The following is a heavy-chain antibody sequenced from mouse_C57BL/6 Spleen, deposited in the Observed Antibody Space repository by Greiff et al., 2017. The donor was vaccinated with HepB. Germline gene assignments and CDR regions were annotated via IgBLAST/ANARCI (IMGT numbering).Heavy chain of an antibody. J-gene: IGHJ2*01. V-gene: IGHV3-6*01. D-gene: IGHD4-1*01. CDR2: ISYDGSN. CDR1: GYSITSGYY. CDR3: ARGNWAYYFDY. Sequence: EVKLQESGPGLVKPSQSLSLTCSVTGYSITSGYYWNWIRQFPGNKLEWMGYISYDGSNNYNPSLKNRISITRDTSKNQFFLKLHSVTTEDTATYYCARGNWAYYFDYWGQGTTLTVSS.